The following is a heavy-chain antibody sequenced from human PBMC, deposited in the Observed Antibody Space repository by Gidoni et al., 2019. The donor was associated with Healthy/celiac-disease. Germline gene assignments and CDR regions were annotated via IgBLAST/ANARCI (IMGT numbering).Heavy chain of an antibody. J-gene: IGHJ4*02. CDR2: ISDDGSNK. Sequence: QVQLVEAGGGVVQPGRSPRLSCAASGFTFSTSGMHWVRQAPGKGQEWVAVISDDGSNKYYADSVKGRFTISRDNSKNTLYLQMNSLRAEDTAVYYCAKARYYYDSSGYYDLDYWGQGTLVTVSS. CDR3: AKARYYYDSSGYYDLDY. V-gene: IGHV3-30*18. CDR1: GFTFSTSG. D-gene: IGHD3-22*01.